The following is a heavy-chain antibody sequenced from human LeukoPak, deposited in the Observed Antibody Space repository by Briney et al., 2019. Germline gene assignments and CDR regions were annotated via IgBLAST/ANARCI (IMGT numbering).Heavy chain of an antibody. CDR3: AREGGGSGLWYYDL. J-gene: IGHJ2*01. CDR1: GFTFSSYS. V-gene: IGHV3-64*02. Sequence: GGSLRLSCAASGFTFSSYSMHWVRQAPGKGPEFVSVIGGGGVTIFYADSVKDRFTISRDNSKNTLYLEMGSLRAEDMAVYYCAREGGGSGLWYYDLWGRGTLVTVSS. D-gene: IGHD1-26*01. CDR2: IGGGGVTI.